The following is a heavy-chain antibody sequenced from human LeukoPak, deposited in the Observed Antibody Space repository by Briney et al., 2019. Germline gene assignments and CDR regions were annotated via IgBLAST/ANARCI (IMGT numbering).Heavy chain of an antibody. CDR1: GFTFSNYA. J-gene: IGHJ3*02. D-gene: IGHD3-22*01. CDR3: ARSSGYVNDAFDI. Sequence: PGGSLRLSCAASGFTFSNYAMSWIRQAPGKGLEWVSAISGSGGSTYYADSVKGRFTISRDNSKNTLYLQMNSLRAEDTAVYYCARSSGYVNDAFDIWGQGTMVTVSS. V-gene: IGHV3-23*01. CDR2: ISGSGGST.